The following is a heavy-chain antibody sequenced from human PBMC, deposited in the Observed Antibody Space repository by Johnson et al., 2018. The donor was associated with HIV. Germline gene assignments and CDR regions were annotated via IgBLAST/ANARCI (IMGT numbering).Heavy chain of an antibody. D-gene: IGHD3-16*01. V-gene: IGHV3-30*04. CDR1: GFTFSSYA. Sequence: QVQLVESGGGVVQPERSLRLSCAASGFTFSSYAMHWVRQAPGKGLEWVACISYDGSNKHYAGSVKGRFTISRDNSKNSLYLQMNSLRVEDTAIYYCARGWGGQQPIWGQGTMVTVSS. CDR2: ISYDGSNK. J-gene: IGHJ3*02. CDR3: ARGWGGQQPI.